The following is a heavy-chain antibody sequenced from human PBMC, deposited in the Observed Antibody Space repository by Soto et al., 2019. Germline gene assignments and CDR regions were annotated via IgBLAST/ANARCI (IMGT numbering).Heavy chain of an antibody. CDR1: GFTFSSYS. V-gene: IGHV3-21*01. CDR3: ARDIVEVDTAMVMSYY. Sequence: GGSLRLSCAASGFTFSSYSMNWVRQAPGKGLEWVSSISSSSSYIYYADSVKGRFTISRDNAKNSLYLQMNSLRAEDTAVYYCARDIVEVDTAMVMSYYRGQGTLVTVSS. D-gene: IGHD5-18*01. CDR2: ISSSSSYI. J-gene: IGHJ4*02.